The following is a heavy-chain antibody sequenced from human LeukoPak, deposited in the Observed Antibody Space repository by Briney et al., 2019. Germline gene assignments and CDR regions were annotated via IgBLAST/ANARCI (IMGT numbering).Heavy chain of an antibody. J-gene: IGHJ4*02. V-gene: IGHV3-23*01. CDR1: GFTFSTYG. D-gene: IGHD6-13*01. Sequence: GGSLRLSCPASGFTFSTYGMSWVRQAPGKGLEWVSGISGSGSGTYYADSVKGRFTISRDNSKNTLYLQMNSLSAEDTAVYYCAKHSSSWHYFDYWGQGTLVTVAS. CDR3: AKHSSSWHYFDY. CDR2: ISGSGSGT.